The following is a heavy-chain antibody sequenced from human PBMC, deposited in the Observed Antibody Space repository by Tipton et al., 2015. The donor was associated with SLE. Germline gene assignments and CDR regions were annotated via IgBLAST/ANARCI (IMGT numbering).Heavy chain of an antibody. CDR3: ARENVAADGALDV. Sequence: TLSLTCAVSGQSITSGHYWGWIRQPPGKGLEWIASMYQSGITYYNPSLKSRVTISLDTSKNQLSLKLSSVTAADTAVYYCARENVAADGALDVWGQGTMVTVSS. D-gene: IGHD6-13*01. CDR1: GQSITSGHY. V-gene: IGHV4-38-2*02. CDR2: MYQSGIT. J-gene: IGHJ3*01.